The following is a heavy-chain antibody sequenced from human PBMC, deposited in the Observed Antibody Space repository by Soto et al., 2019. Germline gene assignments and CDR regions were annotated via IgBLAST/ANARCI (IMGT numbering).Heavy chain of an antibody. CDR3: AKEGVGYYGSGSQHPPFDY. V-gene: IGHV3-30*18. CDR1: GFTFSSYG. Sequence: GGSLRLSCAASGFTFSSYGMHWVRQAPGKGLEWVAVISYYGSNKYYADSVKGRFTISRDNSKNTLYLQMNSLRAEDTAVYYCAKEGVGYYGSGSQHPPFDYWGQGTLVTVSS. CDR2: ISYYGSNK. J-gene: IGHJ4*02. D-gene: IGHD3-10*01.